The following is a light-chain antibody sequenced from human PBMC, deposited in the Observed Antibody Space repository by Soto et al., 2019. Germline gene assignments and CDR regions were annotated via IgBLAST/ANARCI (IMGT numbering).Light chain of an antibody. CDR2: DIF. J-gene: IGKJ4*01. Sequence: EVVLTQSPVTLSLSPGERATLSFRASQNVDSTYLAWYQQKPGQAPRLVIYDIFTRATGVPTRISGSGSGTEFTLTISSLQSEDFAVYYCQQYNSWPLTFGGGTKVDIK. CDR1: QNVDSTY. V-gene: IGKV3D-15*01. CDR3: QQYNSWPLT.